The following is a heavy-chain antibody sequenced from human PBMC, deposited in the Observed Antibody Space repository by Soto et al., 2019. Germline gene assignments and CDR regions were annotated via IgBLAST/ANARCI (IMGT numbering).Heavy chain of an antibody. D-gene: IGHD5-12*01. CDR3: ARNIIVATINYYYGMDV. CDR2: TYYRSKWYN. CDR1: GDSVSSNSAA. V-gene: IGHV6-1*01. J-gene: IGHJ6*02. Sequence: PPQTLPLTCAISGDSVSSNSAAWNWIRQSPSRGLEWLGRTYYRSKWYNDYAVSVKSRITINPDTSKNQFSLQLNSVTPEDTAVYYCARNIIVATINYYYGMDVWGQGTTVTVSS.